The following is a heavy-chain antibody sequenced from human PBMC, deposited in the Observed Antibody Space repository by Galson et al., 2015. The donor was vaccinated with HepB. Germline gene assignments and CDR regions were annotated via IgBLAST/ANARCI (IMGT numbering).Heavy chain of an antibody. V-gene: IGHV3-15*01. Sequence: SLRLSCAASGFTFSNAWMIWVRQAPGKGLEWVGRIKSKTDGGTTDYTAPVKGRFTISRDDSKSTLYLQMNSLKTEDTAVYYCTTSHDSSSWYLGWFDPWGQGTLVTVSS. CDR3: TTSHDSSSWYLGWFDP. D-gene: IGHD6-13*01. J-gene: IGHJ5*02. CDR1: GFTFSNAW. CDR2: IKSKTDGGTT.